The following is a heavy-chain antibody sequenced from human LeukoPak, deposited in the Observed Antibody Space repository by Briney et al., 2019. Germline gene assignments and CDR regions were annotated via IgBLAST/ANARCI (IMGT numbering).Heavy chain of an antibody. J-gene: IGHJ4*02. V-gene: IGHV6-1*01. CDR1: GDSVSSNSAA. CDR3: ARDRLIPGLQWLVLSD. Sequence: SQTLSLTCAISGDSVSSNSAAWNWIRQSPPRGLEWLGRTYYRSKWYNDYAVSVKSRITINPDTSKNQFSLQLNSVTPEDTAVYYCARDRLIPGLQWLVLSDWGQGTLVTVSS. D-gene: IGHD6-19*01. CDR2: TYYRSKWYN.